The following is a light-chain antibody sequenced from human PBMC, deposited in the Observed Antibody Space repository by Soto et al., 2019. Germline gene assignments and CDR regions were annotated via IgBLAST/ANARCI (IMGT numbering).Light chain of an antibody. CDR2: DVS. V-gene: IGLV2-11*01. CDR1: SSDVGAYNY. J-gene: IGLJ3*02. Sequence: QSVLTQPRSVSGSPGQSVTISCTGTSSDVGAYNYVSWYQHHPGKAPKVMIYDVSERPSGVPARFSGSKSDNKASLTISGLQAEDEADYYCCSYAGSYSWVFGGGTKVTVL. CDR3: CSYAGSYSWV.